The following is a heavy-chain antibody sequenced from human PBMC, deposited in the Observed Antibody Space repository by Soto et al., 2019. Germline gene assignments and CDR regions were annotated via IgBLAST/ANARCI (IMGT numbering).Heavy chain of an antibody. CDR2: IYYSGST. V-gene: IGHV4-59*08. Sequence: QVQLQESGPGLVKPSETLSLTCTVSGGSISSYYWSWIRQPPGKGLEWIGYIYYSGSTNYNPSLKSRVTKSVDTSKNQFSLKLSSVTAADTAVYYCAKYAYYYYGMDVWGQGTTVTVSS. D-gene: IGHD2-8*01. J-gene: IGHJ6*02. CDR1: GGSISSYY. CDR3: AKYAYYYYGMDV.